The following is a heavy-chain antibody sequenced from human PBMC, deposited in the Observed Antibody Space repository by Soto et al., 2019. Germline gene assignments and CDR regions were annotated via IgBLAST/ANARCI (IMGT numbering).Heavy chain of an antibody. Sequence: PSEPLSLTCTVSGGSISGYYWSWIRQPPGKGLEWIGYIYYSGSTNYNPSLKSRVTISVDTSKNQFSLKLSSVTAADTAVYYCAREVSHSYYYGMDVWGQGTTVTVSS. CDR2: IYYSGST. J-gene: IGHJ6*02. D-gene: IGHD1-20*01. CDR1: GGSISGYY. CDR3: AREVSHSYYYGMDV. V-gene: IGHV4-59*01.